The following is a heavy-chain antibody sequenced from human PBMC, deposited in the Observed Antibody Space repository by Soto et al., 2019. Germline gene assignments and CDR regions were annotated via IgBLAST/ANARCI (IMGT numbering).Heavy chain of an antibody. CDR1: DGSISSYY. J-gene: IGHJ6*02. CDR2: IYTSGST. D-gene: IGHD6-13*01. V-gene: IGHV4-4*07. Sequence: TSETLSLTCNVSDGSISSYYWNWIRQPAGKGLEWIGRIYTSGSTNYNPSLKSRVTMSVDTSKNQFSLKLSSVTAADTAVYYCARENYAAAAGTYRGHYYGMDVWGQGTTVTVSS. CDR3: ARENYAAAAGTYRGHYYGMDV.